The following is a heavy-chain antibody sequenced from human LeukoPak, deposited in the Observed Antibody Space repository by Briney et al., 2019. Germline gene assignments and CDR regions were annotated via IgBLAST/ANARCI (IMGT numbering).Heavy chain of an antibody. D-gene: IGHD1-26*01. CDR2: INHSGST. CDR3: AKDRGAIYYMDV. CDR1: GGSFSGYY. J-gene: IGHJ6*03. V-gene: IGHV4-34*01. Sequence: SETLSLTCAVYGGSFSGYYWSWIRQPPGKGLEWIGEINHSGSTNYNPSLKSRVTISVDTSKNQFSLKLSSVTAADTAVYYCAKDRGAIYYMDVWGKGTTVTVSS.